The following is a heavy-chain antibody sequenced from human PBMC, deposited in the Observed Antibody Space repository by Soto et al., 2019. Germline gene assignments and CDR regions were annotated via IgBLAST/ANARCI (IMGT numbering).Heavy chain of an antibody. D-gene: IGHD3-10*01. CDR2: ISGSGGST. J-gene: IGHJ5*02. Sequence: PGGSLRLSCAASGFTYSSYAMSWVRQAPGKGLEWVSAISGSGGSTYYADSVKGRFTISRDNSKNTLYLQMNSLRAEDTAVYYCAKDDLRGDFSGFDPWGQGTLVTVSS. CDR3: AKDDLRGDFSGFDP. V-gene: IGHV3-23*01. CDR1: GFTYSSYA.